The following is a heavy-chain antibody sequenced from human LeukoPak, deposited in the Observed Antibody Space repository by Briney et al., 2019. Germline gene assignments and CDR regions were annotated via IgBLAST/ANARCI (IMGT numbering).Heavy chain of an antibody. D-gene: IGHD3-9*01. CDR2: IYYSGST. CDR3: ARLGPAYYDILTGYHGYYYYGMDV. J-gene: IGHJ6*02. V-gene: IGHV4-59*12. CDR1: GGSISSYY. Sequence: SETLSLTCTVSGGSISSYYWSWIRQPPGKGLEWIGYIYYSGSTNYNPSLKSRVTISVDTSKNQFSLKLSSVTAADTAVYYCARLGPAYYDILTGYHGYYYYGMDVWAKGPRSPSP.